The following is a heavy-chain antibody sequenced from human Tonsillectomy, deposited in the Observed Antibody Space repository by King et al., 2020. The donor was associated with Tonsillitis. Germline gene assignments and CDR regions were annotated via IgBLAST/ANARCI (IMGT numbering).Heavy chain of an antibody. CDR1: GFTFSNYG. V-gene: IGHV3-30*18. J-gene: IGHJ3*02. CDR2: ISYDGSYE. Sequence: VQLVQSGGGVVQPGRSLRLSCEASGFTFSNYGIHWVRQAPGKGLEWVAVISYDGSYEYYADSVKGRFTIPRDSSKNTVCLQMNSLRTEDTAVYYCAKVARSWYDDDAFDIWGQGTMVTVSS. CDR3: AKVARSWYDDDAFDI. D-gene: IGHD6-13*01.